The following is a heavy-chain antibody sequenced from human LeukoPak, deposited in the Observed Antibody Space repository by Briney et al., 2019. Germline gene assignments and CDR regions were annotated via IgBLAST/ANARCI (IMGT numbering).Heavy chain of an antibody. CDR3: ATEKDLLLDS. CDR2: FDPGDDET. Sequence: ASVKVSCKVSGYSLSELSTHWVRRAPGQGLEWMGGFDPGDDETIYAQKFRGRVTMTEDTSTDTAYLELSSLRSEDTAVYFCATEKDLLLDSWGQGTPVTVSS. V-gene: IGHV1-24*01. D-gene: IGHD1-26*01. J-gene: IGHJ5*01. CDR1: GYSLSELS.